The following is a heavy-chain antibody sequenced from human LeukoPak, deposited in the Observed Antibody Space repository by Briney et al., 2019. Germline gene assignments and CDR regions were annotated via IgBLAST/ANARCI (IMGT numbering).Heavy chain of an antibody. CDR2: ISGRP. D-gene: IGHD2/OR15-2a*01. Sequence: PGGSLRLSCAASGFTFSNYAMSCVRQAPGKGLEWVSAISGRPSYADSVKGRFTISRDNSKDTLYLQVNSLRAEDTAVYYCAKALDYWYFDYWGQGTLVTVSS. V-gene: IGHV3-23*01. CDR1: GFTFSNYA. CDR3: AKALDYWYFDY. J-gene: IGHJ4*02.